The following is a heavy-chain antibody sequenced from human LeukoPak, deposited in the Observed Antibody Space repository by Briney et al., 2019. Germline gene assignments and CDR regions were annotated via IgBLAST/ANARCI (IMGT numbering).Heavy chain of an antibody. CDR1: GGSISGYF. V-gene: IGHV4-59*01. Sequence: SETLSLTCTVSGGSISGYFWSWIRQPPGKGLEWIGYISSSGTTNYNPSLKSRVTISVDTSKNQLSLRLSSVTAADTAVYFCARAGYCSGGSCCLTGTDYWGQGTLVTVSS. CDR2: ISSSGTT. J-gene: IGHJ4*02. D-gene: IGHD2-15*01. CDR3: ARAGYCSGGSCCLTGTDY.